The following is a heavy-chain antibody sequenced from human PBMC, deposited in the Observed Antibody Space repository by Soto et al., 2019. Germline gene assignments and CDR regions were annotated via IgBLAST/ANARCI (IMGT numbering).Heavy chain of an antibody. D-gene: IGHD4-17*01. CDR1: GFTFSSYA. Sequence: GGSLRLSCAASGFTFSSYAMSWVRQAPGKGLEWVSAISGSGGSTYYADSVKGRFTISRDNSKNTLYLQMNSLRAEDTAVYYCARGNDYGDYVDAFDIWGQGTMVTVSS. CDR2: ISGSGGST. J-gene: IGHJ3*02. V-gene: IGHV3-23*01. CDR3: ARGNDYGDYVDAFDI.